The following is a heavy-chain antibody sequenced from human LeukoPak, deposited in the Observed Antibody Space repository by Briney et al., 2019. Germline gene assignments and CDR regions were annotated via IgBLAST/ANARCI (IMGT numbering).Heavy chain of an antibody. J-gene: IGHJ5*02. V-gene: IGHV3-48*03. CDR1: GFDLSTYE. CDR2: ITISGHTK. Sequence: GRSLRLSCAASGFDLSTYEMNWVGQGPGKGLEWIADITISGHTKNYADSVKGRFTISRDNARTSLYLQMNSLRVEDTGVYYCARGDPHADLWGQGTLVTVSS. CDR3: ARGDPHADL.